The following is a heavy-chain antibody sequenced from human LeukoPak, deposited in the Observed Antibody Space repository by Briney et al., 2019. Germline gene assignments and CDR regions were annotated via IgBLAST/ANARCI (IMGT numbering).Heavy chain of an antibody. J-gene: IGHJ4*02. CDR1: GGSISSSSYY. Sequence: PSETLSLTCTVSGGSISSSSYYWSWIRQPPGKGLEWIGYIYYSGSTNYNPSLKSRVTISVDTSKNQFSLKLSSVTAADTAVYYCARVSNYYGSGSYYNAPFDYWGQGTLVTVSS. V-gene: IGHV4-61*01. CDR3: ARVSNYYGSGSYYNAPFDY. D-gene: IGHD3-10*01. CDR2: IYYSGST.